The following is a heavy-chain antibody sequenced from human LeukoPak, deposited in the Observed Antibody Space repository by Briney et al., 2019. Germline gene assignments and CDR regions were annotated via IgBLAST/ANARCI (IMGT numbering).Heavy chain of an antibody. J-gene: IGHJ5*01. D-gene: IGHD6-19*01. Sequence: PGGSLRLSCAASGFTFSNYAMSWVRQTPGKGLEWVSSISGSGDSTYYADSVKGRFTISRDNSKNTLYLQMNSLRAEDTAVYYCAKGDGSGWYESNWFDSWGQGTLVTVSS. CDR1: GFTFSNYA. CDR3: AKGDGSGWYESNWFDS. V-gene: IGHV3-23*01. CDR2: ISGSGDST.